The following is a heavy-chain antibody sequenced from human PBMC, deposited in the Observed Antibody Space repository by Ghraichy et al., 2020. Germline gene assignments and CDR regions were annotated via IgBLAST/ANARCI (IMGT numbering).Heavy chain of an antibody. CDR2: INQHGGEK. J-gene: IGHJ4*02. CDR3: VLYDFWSAWPDY. CDR1: GFTFGTFW. V-gene: IGHV3-7*01. D-gene: IGHD3-3*01. Sequence: GESPNISCAASGFTFGTFWMSWVRQAPGKGLEWVANINQHGGEKYYVDSVKGRFTISIDNVENSLYLQMNSLTVEDTAIYYCVLYDFWSAWPDYLGQGSLVTVSS.